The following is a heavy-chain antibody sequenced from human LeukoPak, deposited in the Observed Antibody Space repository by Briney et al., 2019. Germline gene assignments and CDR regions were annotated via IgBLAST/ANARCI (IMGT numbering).Heavy chain of an antibody. CDR2: ISSSSSTI. CDR1: GLTFSSYS. CDR3: AMTALDY. V-gene: IGHV3-48*01. Sequence: GGSLRLSCAASGLTFSSYSMNWVRQAPGKGLEWISYISSSSSTIYYADSVKGRFTISRDNAKNSLYLQMNNLRAEDTAVYYCAMTALDYWGQGTLVTVSS. J-gene: IGHJ4*02.